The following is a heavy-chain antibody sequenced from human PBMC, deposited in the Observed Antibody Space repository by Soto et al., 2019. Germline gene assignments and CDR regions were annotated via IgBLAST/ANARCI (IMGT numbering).Heavy chain of an antibody. D-gene: IGHD3-16*01. CDR2: ISYDGSNK. CDR3: AKEGDGDYFDY. V-gene: IGHV3-30*18. Sequence: QVQLVESGGGVVQPGRSLRLSCVASGFTFSSYGMHWVRQAPGKGLEWVAVISYDGSNKYYADSVKGRFTISRDNSKNTLYLQMNSLRAEDTAVYYCAKEGDGDYFDYWGQGTLVTVSS. CDR1: GFTFSSYG. J-gene: IGHJ4*02.